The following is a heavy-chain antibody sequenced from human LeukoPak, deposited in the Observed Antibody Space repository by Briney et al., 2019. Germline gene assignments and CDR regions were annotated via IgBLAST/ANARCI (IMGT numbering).Heavy chain of an antibody. J-gene: IGHJ5*02. Sequence: PSETQSLTCTVSGGSISSYYWSWIRQPPWKGLEWIGYIYYSGSTNYNPSLESRVTMSVDTSKNQFSLKLSSVTAADTAVYYCARTYGGKGWFDPWGQGTLVTVSS. CDR3: ARTYGGKGWFDP. CDR1: GGSISSYY. D-gene: IGHD4-23*01. V-gene: IGHV4-59*01. CDR2: IYYSGST.